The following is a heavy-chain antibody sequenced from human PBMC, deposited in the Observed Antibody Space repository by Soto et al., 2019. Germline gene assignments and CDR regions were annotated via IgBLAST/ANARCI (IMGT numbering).Heavy chain of an antibody. V-gene: IGHV1-18*04. CDR2: IRPYNGDT. Sequence: ASVKVSCKASGYTFTGYYMHWVRQAPGQGLEWMGWIRPYNGDTNYAQKVQGRVTMTTDTSTSTAYMELRGLRSDDTAVYYCARDPSGSPQDYWGQGTLVTVSS. CDR3: ARDPSGSPQDY. CDR1: GYTFTGYY. J-gene: IGHJ4*02. D-gene: IGHD1-26*01.